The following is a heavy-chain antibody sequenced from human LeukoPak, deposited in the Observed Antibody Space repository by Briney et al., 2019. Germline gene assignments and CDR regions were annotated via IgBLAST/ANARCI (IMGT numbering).Heavy chain of an antibody. V-gene: IGHV4-39*01. CDR3: ARHPIRYYDSSGYYDY. D-gene: IGHD3-22*01. J-gene: IGHJ4*02. Sequence: SETLSLTCTVPGGSISSSTYSWGWIRQAPGKGLEWIGSIYYSGRTNYNPSLKSRVTISLDTSKNQFSLKLSSVTAADTAVYYCARHPIRYYDSSGYYDYWGQGTPVTVSS. CDR1: GGSISSSTYS. CDR2: IYYSGRT.